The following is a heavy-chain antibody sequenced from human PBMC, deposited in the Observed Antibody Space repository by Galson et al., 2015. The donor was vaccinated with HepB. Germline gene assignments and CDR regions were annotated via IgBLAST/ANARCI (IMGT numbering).Heavy chain of an antibody. CDR2: IIPIFGTA. J-gene: IGHJ6*02. CDR1: GGTFSSYA. CDR3: AKTGRGYSGGSYYGMDV. V-gene: IGHV1-69*06. Sequence: SVKVSCKASGGTFSSYAISWVRQAPGQGLEWMGGIIPIFGTANYAQKFQGRVTITADKSTSTAYMELSSLRSEDTAVYYCAKTGRGYSGGSYYGMDVWGQGTTVTVSS. D-gene: IGHD5-12*01.